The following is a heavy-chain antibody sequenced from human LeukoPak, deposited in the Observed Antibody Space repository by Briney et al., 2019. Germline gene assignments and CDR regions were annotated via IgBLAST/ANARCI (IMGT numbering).Heavy chain of an antibody. CDR1: GFTFSSYW. CDR3: AKDWNGSGSYYDNAYYFDY. D-gene: IGHD3-10*01. CDR2: IRYDGSNK. J-gene: IGHJ4*02. V-gene: IGHV3-30*02. Sequence: GGSLRLSCAASGFTFSSYWMNWVRQAPGKGLEWVAFIRYDGSNKYYADSVKGRFTISRDNSKNTLYLQMNSLRAEDTAVYYCAKDWNGSGSYYDNAYYFDYWGQGTLVTVSS.